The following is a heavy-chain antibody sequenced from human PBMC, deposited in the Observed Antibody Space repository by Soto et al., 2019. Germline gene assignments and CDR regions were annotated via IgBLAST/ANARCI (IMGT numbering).Heavy chain of an antibody. CDR3: ARGLTGGPDY. V-gene: IGHV3-74*01. CDR2: INSDGSST. CDR1: GFTFSSYW. J-gene: IGHJ4*02. Sequence: GESLKISCAASGFTFSSYWMHWVRQAPGKGLVWVSRINSDGSSTSYEDSVKGRFTISRDNAKNTLYLQMNSLRAEDTAVYYCARGLTGGPDYWGQGTLVTVSS. D-gene: IGHD2-8*02.